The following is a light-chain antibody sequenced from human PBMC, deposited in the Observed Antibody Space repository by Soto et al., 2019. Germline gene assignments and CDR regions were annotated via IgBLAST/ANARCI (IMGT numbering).Light chain of an antibody. Sequence: EIVMTQSPATLSVSPGERATLSCRASQSVSSNLAWYQQKPGQAPRLLIYGASTRATGIPARFSGSGSGTEFTLTISSLQAEDFAVSSCHQYSDWPRTFGQGTKVEVK. CDR2: GAS. J-gene: IGKJ1*01. V-gene: IGKV3-15*01. CDR3: HQYSDWPRT. CDR1: QSVSSN.